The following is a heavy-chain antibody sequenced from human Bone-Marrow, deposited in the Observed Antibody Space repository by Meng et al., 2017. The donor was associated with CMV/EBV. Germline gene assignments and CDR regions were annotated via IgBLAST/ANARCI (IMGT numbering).Heavy chain of an antibody. CDR3: ARELGNNYYYYGMDV. J-gene: IGHJ6*02. CDR1: GFTFSSYW. CDR2: INSDGSST. V-gene: IGHV3-74*01. Sequence: GESLKISCAASGFTFSSYWMHWVRQAPGKGLVWVSRINSDGSSTNYADSVKGRFTISRDNAKNTLYLQMNSLRAEDTAVYYCARELGNNYYYYGMDVWGQGTTVTFSS.